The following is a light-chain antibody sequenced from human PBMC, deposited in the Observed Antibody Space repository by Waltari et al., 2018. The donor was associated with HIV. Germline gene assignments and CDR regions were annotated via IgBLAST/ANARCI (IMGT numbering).Light chain of an antibody. V-gene: IGLV4-69*01. J-gene: IGLJ3*02. CDR3: QTWGSGIRV. CDR2: LNSDGSH. CDR1: SGHNTYA. Sequence: QLVLTQSPSASASLGASVKLTCTLSSGHNTYAIAWHQQQPAKGPRYLMRLNSDGSHSKGDGIPARFSGSSSGSERYLIISSLQSEDEADYYCQTWGSGIRVFGGGTKLTVL.